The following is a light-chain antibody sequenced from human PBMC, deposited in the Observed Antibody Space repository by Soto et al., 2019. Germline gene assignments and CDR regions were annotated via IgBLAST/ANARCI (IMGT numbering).Light chain of an antibody. CDR2: DVS. CDR3: SSYTSNNFVL. Sequence: QSALTQPASVSGSPGQSITISCTGSSSDIGAYNYVSWYKHQPCKAPKLMIYDVSNRPSGVSNRFSGSKSGNTAALTISGRQAEYEADYYCSSYTSNNFVLFVGGTKLTVL. J-gene: IGLJ2*01. CDR1: SSDIGAYNY. V-gene: IGLV2-14*03.